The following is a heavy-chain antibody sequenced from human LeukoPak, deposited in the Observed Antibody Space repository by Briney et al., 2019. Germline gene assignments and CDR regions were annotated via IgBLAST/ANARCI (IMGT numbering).Heavy chain of an antibody. D-gene: IGHD3-10*01. CDR2: ISYSGST. Sequence: PSETLSLTCTFTVCSIRSYLWGWLGQPPGKGLEWIGYISYSGSTNYNPSLKSRVTISADTSKNQVFLTLSSVTAADTAVYYCARHPELYFFYYWGQGTLVTVSS. J-gene: IGHJ4*02. CDR1: VCSIRSYL. V-gene: IGHV4-59*08. CDR3: ARHPELYFFYY.